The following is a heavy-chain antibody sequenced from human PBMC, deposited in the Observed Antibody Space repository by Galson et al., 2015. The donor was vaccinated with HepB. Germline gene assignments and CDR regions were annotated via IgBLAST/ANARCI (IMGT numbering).Heavy chain of an antibody. CDR2: ISHDGSNK. CDR3: ARSTYYYDSSGKGGAFDI. J-gene: IGHJ3*02. D-gene: IGHD3-22*01. Sequence: FSSYAMHWVRQAPGKGLEWVAVISHDGSNKYHADSVKCRFTISRDNSKNTLYLQMNSLRAEDTAVYYCARSTYYYDSSGKGGAFDIWGQGTMVTVSS. CDR1: FSSYA. V-gene: IGHV3-30-3*01.